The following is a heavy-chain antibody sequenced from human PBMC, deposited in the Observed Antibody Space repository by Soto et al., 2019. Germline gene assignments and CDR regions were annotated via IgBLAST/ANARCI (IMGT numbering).Heavy chain of an antibody. D-gene: IGHD3-10*01. Sequence: PSETLSLTCSVSGDSISSSGYYWSWIRQRPGKGLEWIGNIYYSGSSYNNPSLKSRVTISVNTSKNQFSLNLRSVTAADTAVYYCARDSDYYSSGSFDYWGQGTLVTSPQ. J-gene: IGHJ4*02. CDR3: ARDSDYYSSGSFDY. CDR1: GDSISSSGYY. V-gene: IGHV4-31*03. CDR2: IYYSGSS.